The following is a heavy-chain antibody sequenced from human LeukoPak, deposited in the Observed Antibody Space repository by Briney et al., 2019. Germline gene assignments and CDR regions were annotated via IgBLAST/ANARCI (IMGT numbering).Heavy chain of an antibody. Sequence: SETLSLTCAVYGGSFSGYYWSWIRQPPGKGLEWIGEINHSGSTNYNPSLKSRVTISVDTSKNQFSLKLSSVTAADTAVYYCARETGYSSSWYFGLDYYYGMDVWGQGTTVTVSS. CDR3: ARETGYSSSWYFGLDYYYGMDV. CDR1: GGSFSGYY. CDR2: INHSGST. J-gene: IGHJ6*02. V-gene: IGHV4-34*01. D-gene: IGHD6-13*01.